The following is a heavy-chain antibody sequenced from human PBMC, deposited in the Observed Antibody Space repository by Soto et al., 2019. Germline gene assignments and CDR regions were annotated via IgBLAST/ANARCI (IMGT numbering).Heavy chain of an antibody. CDR2: ISWNSGSI. CDR3: AKDKSGYPPYYFDY. CDR1: GFTFDDYV. J-gene: IGHJ4*02. Sequence: EVQLVESGGGLVQPGRSLRLSCVASGFTFDDYVMHWVRQAPGKGLEWVSGISWNSGSIDYADSVKGRFTISRDNAKNSLLLQMNSLRAEDTALYYCAKDKSGYPPYYFDYWGQGTWVTVSS. V-gene: IGHV3-9*01. D-gene: IGHD3-22*01.